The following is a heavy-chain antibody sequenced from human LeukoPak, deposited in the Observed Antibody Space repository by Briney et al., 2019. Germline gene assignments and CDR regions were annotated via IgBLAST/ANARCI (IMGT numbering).Heavy chain of an antibody. D-gene: IGHD5-18*01. CDR3: ARAPRRYSYGTRYDFDY. V-gene: IGHV1-8*02. CDR2: MNPNSGNT. CDR1: GYTFTGYY. J-gene: IGHJ4*02. Sequence: ASVKVSCKASGYTFTGYYMHWVRQATGQGLEWMGWMNPNSGNTGYAQKFQGRVTMTRNTSISTAYMELSSLRSEDTAVYYCARAPRRYSYGTRYDFDYWGQGTLVTVSS.